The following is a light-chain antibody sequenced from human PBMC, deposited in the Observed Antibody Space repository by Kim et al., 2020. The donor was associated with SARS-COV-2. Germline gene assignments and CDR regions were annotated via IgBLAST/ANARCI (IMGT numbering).Light chain of an antibody. Sequence: DIHMAQFLSPLSASVGDRVTITCRASQGIRNYLAWYQKKPGKVPKLLIYAASTLQPGVPARFSGSGFGTDFTLTISGLQAEDVATYYCQKYNIVPLTFGGGTKVDIK. CDR1: QGIRNY. CDR2: AAS. V-gene: IGKV1-27*01. CDR3: QKYNIVPLT. J-gene: IGKJ4*01.